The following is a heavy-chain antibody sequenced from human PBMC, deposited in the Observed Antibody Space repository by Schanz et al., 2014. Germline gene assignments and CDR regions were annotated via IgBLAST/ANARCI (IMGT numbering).Heavy chain of an antibody. D-gene: IGHD6-19*01. CDR1: GYTFSRYG. Sequence: QVQLVQSGAEVKKPGASVKVSCKASGYTFSRYGISWVRQAPGQGLEWMGWIGGHSGDTRYAQQFQGRLTVTADTSTTTAYMELRSLRSDDTAVYYCARGGYSSGWYDRDIAHFDYWGQGTLVTVSS. J-gene: IGHJ4*02. V-gene: IGHV1-18*01. CDR2: IGGHSGDT. CDR3: ARGGYSSGWYDRDIAHFDY.